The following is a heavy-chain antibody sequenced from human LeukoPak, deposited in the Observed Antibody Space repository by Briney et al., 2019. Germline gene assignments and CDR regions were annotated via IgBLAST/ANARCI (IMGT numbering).Heavy chain of an antibody. V-gene: IGHV4-34*01. D-gene: IGHD3-22*01. Sequence: SETLSLTCAVYGGSFSGYYWSWIRQPPGKGLEWIGEINHSGSTNYSPPLKSRVTISVDTSKNQFSLKLSSVTAADTAVYYCARVDSTSVVVIDYWGQGTLVTVSS. J-gene: IGHJ4*02. CDR2: INHSGST. CDR1: GGSFSGYY. CDR3: ARVDSTSVVVIDY.